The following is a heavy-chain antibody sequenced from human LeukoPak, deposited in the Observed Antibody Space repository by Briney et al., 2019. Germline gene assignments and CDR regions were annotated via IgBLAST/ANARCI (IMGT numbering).Heavy chain of an antibody. D-gene: IGHD6-6*01. V-gene: IGHV3-23*01. CDR1: GFTFSSYA. CDR2: ISGSGGST. Sequence: GGSLRLSCAASGFTFSSYAMSWGRQAPGKGLEWVSAISGSGGSTYYADSVKGRFTISRDNAKNSLYLQMNSLRAEDTAVYYCARGSAAAPQFYYYYYYMDVWGKGTTVTISS. CDR3: ARGSAAAPQFYYYYYYMDV. J-gene: IGHJ6*03.